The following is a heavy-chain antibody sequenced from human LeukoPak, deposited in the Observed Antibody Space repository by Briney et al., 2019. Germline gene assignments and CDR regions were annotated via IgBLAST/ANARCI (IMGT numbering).Heavy chain of an antibody. J-gene: IGHJ4*02. CDR3: ARDGKGSGGSHDWYYFDY. CDR1: GGSISSYY. CDR2: IYTSGST. V-gene: IGHV4-4*07. D-gene: IGHD2-15*01. Sequence: SKTLSLTCAVSGGSISSYYWSWIRQPAGKGLEWIGRIYTSGSTNYNPSLKSRVTMSVDTSKNQFSLKLSSVTAADTAVYYCARDGKGSGGSHDWYYFDYWGQGTLVTVSS.